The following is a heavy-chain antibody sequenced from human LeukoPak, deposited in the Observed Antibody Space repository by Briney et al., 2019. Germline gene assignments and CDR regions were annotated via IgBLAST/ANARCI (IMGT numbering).Heavy chain of an antibody. Sequence: ASVKVSCKASGGTFSSYAISWVRQAPGQGLEWMGGIIPIFGTANYAQKFQGRVTITADESTSTAYMELSSLRSEDTAVYYCARVDIVVVPAAGGWFDPWGQGTLVTVSS. CDR3: ARVDIVVVPAAGGWFDP. J-gene: IGHJ5*02. CDR1: GGTFSSYA. D-gene: IGHD2-2*03. CDR2: IIPIFGTA. V-gene: IGHV1-69*13.